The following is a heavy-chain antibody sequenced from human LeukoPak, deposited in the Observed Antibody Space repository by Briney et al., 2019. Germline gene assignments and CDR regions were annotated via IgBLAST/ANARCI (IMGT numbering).Heavy chain of an antibody. CDR1: GGSFSGYY. D-gene: IGHD3-10*01. V-gene: IGHV4-34*01. CDR2: INHSGST. J-gene: IGHJ5*02. Sequence: PSETLSLTCAVYGGSFSGYYWSWIRQPPGKGLEWIGEINHSGSTNYNPSLKSRVTISVDTSKNQFSLKLSSVTAADTAVYYCARRLGLLWFGEYNWFDPWGQGTLVTVSS. CDR3: ARRLGLLWFGEYNWFDP.